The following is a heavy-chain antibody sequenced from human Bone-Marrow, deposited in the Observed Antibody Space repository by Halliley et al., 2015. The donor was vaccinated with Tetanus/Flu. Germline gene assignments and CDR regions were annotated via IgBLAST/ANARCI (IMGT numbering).Heavy chain of an antibody. CDR2: ISPDGRKT. V-gene: IGHV3-64D*06. Sequence: RPAPGKGLEYVSAISPDGRKTYYVDSVRGRFTISRDNSRNTVYLQMSNLSPEDTAVYYCTPFDYWGPGTLVTVSS. J-gene: IGHJ4*02. CDR3: TPFDY.